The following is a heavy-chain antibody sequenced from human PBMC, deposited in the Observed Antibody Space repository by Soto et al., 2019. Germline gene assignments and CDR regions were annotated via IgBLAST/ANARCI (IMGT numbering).Heavy chain of an antibody. CDR1: GFTFSSYA. J-gene: IGHJ3*02. CDR3: AKDDVIVVVPAAMYGPRHDAFDI. D-gene: IGHD2-2*01. Sequence: GGSLRLSCAASGFTFSSYAMSWVRQAPGKGLEWVSAISGSGGSTYYADSVKGRFTISRDNSKNTLYLQMNSLRAEDTAVYYCAKDDVIVVVPAAMYGPRHDAFDIWGQGTMVTVSS. CDR2: ISGSGGST. V-gene: IGHV3-23*01.